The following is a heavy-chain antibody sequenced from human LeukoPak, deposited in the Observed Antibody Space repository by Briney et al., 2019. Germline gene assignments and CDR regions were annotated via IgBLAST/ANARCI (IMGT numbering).Heavy chain of an antibody. J-gene: IGHJ6*02. CDR1: GGSISSDY. Sequence: HSETLSLTCTVSGGSISSDYWSWIRLPPGKGLEWIGNIYYSGSTNYNPSLKSRVIISADTSKKWFSLKMSSVTAADTAVYYCARLRVSLVRGVVYDYYGMDVWGQGTTVTVSS. D-gene: IGHD3-10*01. CDR2: IYYSGST. CDR3: ARLRVSLVRGVVYDYYGMDV. V-gene: IGHV4-59*01.